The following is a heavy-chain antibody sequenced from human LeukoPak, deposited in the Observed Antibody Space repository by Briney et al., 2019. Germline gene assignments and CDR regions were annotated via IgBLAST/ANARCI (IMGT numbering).Heavy chain of an antibody. D-gene: IGHD2-2*01. CDR1: GGSISSGGYY. V-gene: IGHV4-61*08. Sequence: SETLSLTCTVSGGSISSGGYYWSWIRQPPGKGLEWIGYIYYSGSTNYNPSLKSRVTISVDTSKNQFSLKLSSVTAADTAVYYCARGRSFRDYCSSTSCYPYRYYYYMDVWGKGTTVTVSS. CDR3: ARGRSFRDYCSSTSCYPYRYYYYMDV. J-gene: IGHJ6*03. CDR2: IYYSGST.